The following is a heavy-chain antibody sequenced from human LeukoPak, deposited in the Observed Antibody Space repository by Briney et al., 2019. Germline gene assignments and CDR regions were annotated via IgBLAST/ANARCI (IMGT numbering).Heavy chain of an antibody. Sequence: GGSLRLSCAASGFTFSSYWMCWVRQDPGKGLAWVSCIKTDGSITAYAGSVKGRFTISRDTSKNTLYLQMNSLRAEDTAVYYCAKGEGGVVRGVITTYYYGLDVWGQGTTVTVSS. D-gene: IGHD3-10*01. V-gene: IGHV3-74*01. CDR3: AKGEGGVVRGVITTYYYGLDV. J-gene: IGHJ6*02. CDR2: IKTDGSIT. CDR1: GFTFSSYW.